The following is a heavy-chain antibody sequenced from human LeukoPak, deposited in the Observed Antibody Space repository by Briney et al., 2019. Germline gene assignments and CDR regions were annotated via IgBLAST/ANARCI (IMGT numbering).Heavy chain of an antibody. CDR1: GGPITSHF. D-gene: IGHD6-6*01. Sequence: SETLSLTCTVSGGPITSHFWSWIRQPPGKGLEWVGYIYTSGGTNYIPSLKGRVTISIDTSKNQFSLKLSSVTAADSAVYYCARLTRLSTSPDRYYLDYWGQGTLVTVSS. V-gene: IGHV4-4*09. J-gene: IGHJ4*02. CDR2: IYTSGGT. CDR3: ARLTRLSTSPDRYYLDY.